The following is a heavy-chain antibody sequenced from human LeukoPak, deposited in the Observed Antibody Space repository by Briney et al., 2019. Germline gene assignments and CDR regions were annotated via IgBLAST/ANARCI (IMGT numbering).Heavy chain of an antibody. CDR2: ISAYNGNT. J-gene: IGHJ4*02. V-gene: IGHV1-18*01. D-gene: IGHD5-18*01. Sequence: GASVKVSCKASGYTFTSYGISWVRQAPGQGLEWMGWISAYNGNTNYAQKLQGRVTMTTDTSTSTAYMELRSLRSDDTAVYYCARLWDTAMAYYFDYWGQGTLVTVSS. CDR3: ARLWDTAMAYYFDY. CDR1: GYTFTSYG.